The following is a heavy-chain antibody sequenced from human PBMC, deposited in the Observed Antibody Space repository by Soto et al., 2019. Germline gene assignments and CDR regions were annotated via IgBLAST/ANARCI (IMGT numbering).Heavy chain of an antibody. CDR1: GFTCSSYA. D-gene: IGHD6-13*01. Sequence: PVGSLRLSCSASGFTCSSYAMHGVLQAPGKGLEYVSAISSNGGSTYYADSVKGRFTISRDNSKNTLYLQMSSLRAEDTAVYYCVRDRIAAAGTADYWGQGTLVTVS. J-gene: IGHJ4*02. V-gene: IGHV3-64D*06. CDR3: VRDRIAAAGTADY. CDR2: ISSNGGST.